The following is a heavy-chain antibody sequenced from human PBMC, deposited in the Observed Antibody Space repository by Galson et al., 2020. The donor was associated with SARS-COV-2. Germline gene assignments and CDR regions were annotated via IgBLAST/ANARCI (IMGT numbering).Heavy chain of an antibody. CDR3: ARGRQLLLLQDGMDA. CDR2: IFSGGST. Sequence: GESLKISCAASGFTVRSNYMSWVRQAPGKGLEWVSVIFSGGSTYYTDSVKGRFTISRDNSKNTLYLQMNSLRAEDTAVYYCARGRQLLLLQDGMDAWGQGTTVTVSS. V-gene: IGHV3-53*01. D-gene: IGHD3-22*01. CDR1: GFTVRSNY. J-gene: IGHJ6*02.